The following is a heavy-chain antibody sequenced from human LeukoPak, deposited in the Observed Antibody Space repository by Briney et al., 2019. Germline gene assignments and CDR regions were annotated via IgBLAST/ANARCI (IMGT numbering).Heavy chain of an antibody. D-gene: IGHD6-19*01. Sequence: PGGSLRLSCAASGFTFSSYGMSWVRQAPGKGLEWVSAISGSGGSTYYADSVKGRFTISRDNAKNSLYLQMNSLRAEDTAVYYCARDTGYSSGWYEPNYYFDYWGQGTLVTVSS. V-gene: IGHV3-23*01. CDR2: ISGSGGST. CDR3: ARDTGYSSGWYEPNYYFDY. J-gene: IGHJ4*02. CDR1: GFTFSSYG.